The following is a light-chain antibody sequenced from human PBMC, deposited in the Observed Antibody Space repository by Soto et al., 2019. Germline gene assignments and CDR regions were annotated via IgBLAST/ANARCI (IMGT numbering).Light chain of an antibody. V-gene: IGLV2-14*01. CDR2: GVT. CDR1: SSDVGAYNY. Sequence: QSVLTQPASVSGSPGQSITISCTGTSSDVGAYNYVSWYHQHPGKAPKLMIYGVTNRPSGVSNRFYGSKSGNTASLTISGLQAEDEADYYCSSYTTSTTLSVAFGRGTKLTVL. CDR3: SSYTTSTTLSVA. J-gene: IGLJ2*01.